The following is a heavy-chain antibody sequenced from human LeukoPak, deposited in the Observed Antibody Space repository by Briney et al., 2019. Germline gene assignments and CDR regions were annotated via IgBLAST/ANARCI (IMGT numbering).Heavy chain of an antibody. CDR3: AKEGVDYYYYYMDV. J-gene: IGHJ6*03. D-gene: IGHD3-10*01. Sequence: PGGSLRLSCVASGFTFSSYEMNWVRQAPGKGLEWVSYITNTGTTIYYADSVKGRFTISRDNSKNTLYLQMNSLRAEDTAVYYCAKEGVDYYYYYMDVWGKGTTVTISS. V-gene: IGHV3-48*03. CDR2: ITNTGTTI. CDR1: GFTFSSYE.